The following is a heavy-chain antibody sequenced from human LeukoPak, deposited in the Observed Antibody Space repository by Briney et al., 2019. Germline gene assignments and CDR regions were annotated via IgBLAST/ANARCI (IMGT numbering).Heavy chain of an antibody. CDR1: GDSISSYY. CDR2: IYTRGST. V-gene: IGHV4-4*07. D-gene: IGHD3-9*01. Sequence: SETLSLTCTVSGDSISSYYWSWIRQPAGKGLEWIGRIYTRGSTNYNPSLKSRVTMSVDTSRNQFSLKLSSVTAADTAVYYCARGEKDDILPSLFDPWGQGTLVTVSS. CDR3: ARGEKDDILPSLFDP. J-gene: IGHJ5*02.